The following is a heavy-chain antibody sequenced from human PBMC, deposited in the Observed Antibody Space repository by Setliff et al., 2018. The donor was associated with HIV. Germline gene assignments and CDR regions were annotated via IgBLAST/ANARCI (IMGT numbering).Heavy chain of an antibody. CDR1: GGSISSSNW. CDR2: IYHSGST. J-gene: IGHJ4*02. Sequence: PSETLSLTCAVSGGSISSSNWWSWVRQPPGKGLEWIGEIYHSGSTNYNPSLKSRVTISVDTSKNQFSLKLSSVTAADTAVYYCARLSGGMVPNYWGQGTLVTVSS. CDR3: ARLSGGMVPNY. D-gene: IGHD3-10*01. V-gene: IGHV4-4*02.